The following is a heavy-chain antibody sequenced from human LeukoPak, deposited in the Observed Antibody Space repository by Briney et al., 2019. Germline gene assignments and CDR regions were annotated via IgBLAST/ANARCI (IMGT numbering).Heavy chain of an antibody. CDR3: ARGVPTGIDYFDY. D-gene: IGHD1-1*01. V-gene: IGHV3-48*01. CDR2: ISSSSSTI. CDR1: GFTFSSYS. Sequence: GGSLRLSCAASGFTFSSYSMNWVRQAPGKGLEWVSYISSSSSTIYYADSVKGRFTISRDNAKNSLYLQMNSLRAEDMAVYYCARGVPTGIDYFDYWGQGTLVTVSS. J-gene: IGHJ4*02.